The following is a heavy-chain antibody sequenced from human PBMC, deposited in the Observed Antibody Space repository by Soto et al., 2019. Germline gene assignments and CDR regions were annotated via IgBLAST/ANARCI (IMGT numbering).Heavy chain of an antibody. V-gene: IGHV4-31*03. CDR3: ARVPLLDSGVGIDY. CDR2: IYYSGST. J-gene: IGHJ4*02. CDR1: GGSISSGGYY. D-gene: IGHD3-3*01. Sequence: PSETLSLTCTVSGGSISSGGYYWSWIRQHPGKGLEWIGYIYYSGSTYYNPSLKSRVTISVDTSKNQFSLKLSSVTAADTAVYYCARVPLLDSGVGIDYWGQGTXVTVSS.